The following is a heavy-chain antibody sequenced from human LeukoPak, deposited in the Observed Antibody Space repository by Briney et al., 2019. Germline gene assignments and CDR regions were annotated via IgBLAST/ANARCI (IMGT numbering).Heavy chain of an antibody. CDR2: MNPNSGNT. Sequence: GASVTVSCKASGYTFTSYDINWVRQATGQGLEWMGWMNPNSGNTGYAQKFQGRVTMTRNTSISTAYMELSSLRSEDTAVYYCAREEQWLVRYFDYWGQGTLVTVSS. CDR1: GYTFTSYD. V-gene: IGHV1-8*01. J-gene: IGHJ4*02. D-gene: IGHD6-19*01. CDR3: AREEQWLVRYFDY.